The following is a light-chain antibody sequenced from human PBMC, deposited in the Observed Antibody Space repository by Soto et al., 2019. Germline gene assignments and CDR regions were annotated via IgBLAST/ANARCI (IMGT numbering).Light chain of an antibody. J-gene: IGKJ4*01. Sequence: IVMTQSPATLSVPPGERATLSCRASQSVSSNLAWYQQKPGQAPRLLIYGASTRATGIPARFSGSGSGTEFTLTISSLQSEDFAVYYCQQYNKWPPLTFGGGTKVDIK. V-gene: IGKV3-15*01. CDR2: GAS. CDR3: QQYNKWPPLT. CDR1: QSVSSN.